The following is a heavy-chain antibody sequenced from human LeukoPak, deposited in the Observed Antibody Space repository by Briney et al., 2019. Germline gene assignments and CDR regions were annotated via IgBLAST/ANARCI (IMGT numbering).Heavy chain of an antibody. CDR3: ARVVLDHYYDSSGYLGTLDY. J-gene: IGHJ4*02. D-gene: IGHD3-22*01. V-gene: IGHV1-18*01. Sequence: ASVKVSCKASGYTFTNYGISWVRLAPGQGLEWMGWINTYNGNTNYEHKFQGRVTMTTDTSTSTAYMELRTLRSDDTAVYYCARVVLDHYYDSSGYLGTLDYWGQGTLVTVSS. CDR2: INTYNGNT. CDR1: GYTFTNYG.